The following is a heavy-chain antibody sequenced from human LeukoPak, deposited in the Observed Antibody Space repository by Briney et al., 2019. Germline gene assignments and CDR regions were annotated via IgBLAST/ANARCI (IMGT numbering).Heavy chain of an antibody. CDR3: ARDWDVDTAMVTVDY. CDR2: ISGSGETI. V-gene: IGHV3-48*01. J-gene: IGHJ4*02. Sequence: GGSLRLSCAGSGFTFSSYSMSWVRHAPGKGLEWVSYISGSGETIYYADSVKGRFTISRDNTKNSLYLQMNSLGAEDTAVYYCARDWDVDTAMVTVDYWGQGTLVTVSS. CDR1: GFTFSSYS. D-gene: IGHD5-18*01.